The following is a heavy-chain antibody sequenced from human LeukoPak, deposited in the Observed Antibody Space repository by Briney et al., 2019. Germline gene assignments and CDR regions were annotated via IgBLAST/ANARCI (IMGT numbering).Heavy chain of an antibody. J-gene: IGHJ6*02. D-gene: IGHD6-13*01. CDR2: IYYSGST. CDR1: GGSISSSSYY. Sequence: SETLSLTCTVSGGSISSSSYYWGWIRQPPGKGLEWIGSIYYSGSTYYNPSLKSRVTISVDTSKNQFSLKLSSVTAADTAVYYCARVGQYSSSWYRSDYYYGMDVWGQGTTVTVSS. CDR3: ARVGQYSSSWYRSDYYYGMDV. V-gene: IGHV4-39*01.